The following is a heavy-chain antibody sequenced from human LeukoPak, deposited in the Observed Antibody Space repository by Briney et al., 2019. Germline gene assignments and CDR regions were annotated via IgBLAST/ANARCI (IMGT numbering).Heavy chain of an antibody. CDR2: ISGSSGVI. CDR3: ARDVSPPTSGSHWYYYYMDV. Sequence: PGGSLRLSCAASGFTFSSDSMNWVRQGPGKGLEWVSFISGSSGVIYYADSVKGRFTISRDNAKNSLYLQMNSLRAEDTAVYYCARDVSPPTSGSHWYYYYMDVWGKGTTVTVSS. V-gene: IGHV3-48*01. J-gene: IGHJ6*03. CDR1: GFTFSSDS. D-gene: IGHD1-26*01.